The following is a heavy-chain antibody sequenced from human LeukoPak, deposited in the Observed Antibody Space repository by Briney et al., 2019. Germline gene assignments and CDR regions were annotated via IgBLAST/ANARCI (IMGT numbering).Heavy chain of an antibody. J-gene: IGHJ4*02. CDR2: ICSSGTNG. CDR3: ALLAVASDFDY. Sequence: PGGSLRLSCAVSEFPFSFYEMNWVRQAPGKGLERVSHICSSGTNGYYADSVKGRFSISRDNAKSSLYLQMNSLRVEDTAVYYCALLAVASDFDYWGQGALVTVSS. D-gene: IGHD6-19*01. CDR1: EFPFSFYE. V-gene: IGHV3-48*03.